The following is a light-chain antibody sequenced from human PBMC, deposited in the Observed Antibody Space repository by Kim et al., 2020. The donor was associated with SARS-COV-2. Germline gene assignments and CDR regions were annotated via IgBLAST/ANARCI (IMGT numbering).Light chain of an antibody. Sequence: SVGDRVTITCRASQSISSYLNWYQQKPGKAPKLLIYAASSLQSGVPSRFSGSGSGIDFTLTISSLQPEDFATYYCQQSYSTPPVTFGGGTKVDIK. CDR2: AAS. J-gene: IGKJ4*01. CDR1: QSISSY. CDR3: QQSYSTPPVT. V-gene: IGKV1-39*01.